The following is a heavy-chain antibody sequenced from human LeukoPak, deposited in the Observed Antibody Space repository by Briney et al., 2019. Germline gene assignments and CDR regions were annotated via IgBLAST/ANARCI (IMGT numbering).Heavy chain of an antibody. V-gene: IGHV1-2*02. J-gene: IGHJ4*02. D-gene: IGHD3-16*01. CDR2: IYPPTGGT. CDR1: GYTFTAYH. Sequence: ASVKVSCKTSGYTFTAYHMHWVRQAPGQGLEIVGWIYPPTGGTVLAGKFQGRVTMTRDTSIAAAYMELSGLTFDDTAVYYCVRENWYYDHWGQGTLVTVSS. CDR3: VRENWYYDH.